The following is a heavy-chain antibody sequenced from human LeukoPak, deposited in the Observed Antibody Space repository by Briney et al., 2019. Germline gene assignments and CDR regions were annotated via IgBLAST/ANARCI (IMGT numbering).Heavy chain of an antibody. Sequence: GASVKVSCKASLYTFTTYYIHGVRQAPGQGLEWMGFINPSGGGTTYAQKFQSRVTMTRDTSATTVSMELVRLRSEDTAVYYCARGITFKIDYWGQGTLVTVSS. D-gene: IGHD3-16*01. CDR2: INPSGGGT. J-gene: IGHJ4*02. CDR1: LYTFTTYY. V-gene: IGHV1-46*01. CDR3: ARGITFKIDY.